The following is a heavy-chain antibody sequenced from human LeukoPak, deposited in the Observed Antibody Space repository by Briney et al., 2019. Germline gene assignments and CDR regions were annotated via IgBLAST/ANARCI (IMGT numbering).Heavy chain of an antibody. Sequence: PGGSLRLSCAASGFTFSSYAMHWVRQAPGKGLEWVAVISYDGSNKYYADSVKGRFTISRDNSKNTLYLQMNSLRAEDTAVYYCARDERLLWFGESSYYFDYWGQGTLVTVSS. J-gene: IGHJ4*02. CDR1: GFTFSSYA. D-gene: IGHD3-10*01. V-gene: IGHV3-30-3*01. CDR3: ARDERLLWFGESSYYFDY. CDR2: ISYDGSNK.